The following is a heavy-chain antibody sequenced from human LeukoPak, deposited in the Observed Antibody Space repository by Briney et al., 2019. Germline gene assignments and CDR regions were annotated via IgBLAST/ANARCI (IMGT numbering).Heavy chain of an antibody. J-gene: IGHJ4*02. V-gene: IGHV3-30*01. D-gene: IGHD1-26*01. CDR1: GFTFSSYA. Sequence: GRSLRLSCAASGFTFSSYAMHWVRQAPGMGLEWVAVISYDGSNKYYADSVKGRFTISRDNSKNTLYLQMNSLRAEDTAVYYCAREWSYYSQPLGYWGQGTLVTVSS. CDR3: AREWSYYSQPLGY. CDR2: ISYDGSNK.